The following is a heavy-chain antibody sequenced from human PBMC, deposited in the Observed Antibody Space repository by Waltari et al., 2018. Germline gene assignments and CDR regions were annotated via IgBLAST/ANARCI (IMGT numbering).Heavy chain of an antibody. J-gene: IGHJ4*02. CDR3: AREALLWFGESDY. CDR1: GYTFTGYY. D-gene: IGHD3-10*01. Sequence: QVQLVQSGAEVQKPGASVKVSCKTSGYTFTGYYMHWVRQAPGQGLEWMGRINPNSGGTNYAQKFQGRVTMTRDTAISTAYMELSRLRSDDTAVYYCAREALLWFGESDYWGQGTLVTVSS. V-gene: IGHV1-2*06. CDR2: INPNSGGT.